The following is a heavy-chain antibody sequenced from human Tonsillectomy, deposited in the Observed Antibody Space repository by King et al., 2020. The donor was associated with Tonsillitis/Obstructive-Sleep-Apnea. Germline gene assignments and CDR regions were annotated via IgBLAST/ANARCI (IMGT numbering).Heavy chain of an antibody. CDR1: GGSFSAYY. D-gene: IGHD2-2*01. CDR2: INHRGST. Sequence: VQLQQWGAGLLKPSETLSLTCAVYGGSFSAYYWSWIRQPPGRGLAWSGEINHRGSTNYKPSLRSRVTISVDTSKNQFSLKLTSVSAADTAVYYCARVLYCSNTSCPGGNYYYMDVWGKGTTVTVSS. J-gene: IGHJ6*03. CDR3: ARVLYCSNTSCPGGNYYYMDV. V-gene: IGHV4-34*01.